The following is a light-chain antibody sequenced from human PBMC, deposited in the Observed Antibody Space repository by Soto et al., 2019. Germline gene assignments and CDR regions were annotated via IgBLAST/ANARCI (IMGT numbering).Light chain of an antibody. V-gene: IGKV3-11*01. Sequence: EIVLTQSPATLSLSPGERATLSCRASQTFSSHLAWYQQKPGQAPRLLIYVASKRATGIPASVSGRGSGTDFTLTFSSLEPEDFAFYYCQQRSIWRPVITFGQGTRLEIK. CDR2: VAS. CDR3: QQRSIWRPVIT. J-gene: IGKJ5*01. CDR1: QTFSSH.